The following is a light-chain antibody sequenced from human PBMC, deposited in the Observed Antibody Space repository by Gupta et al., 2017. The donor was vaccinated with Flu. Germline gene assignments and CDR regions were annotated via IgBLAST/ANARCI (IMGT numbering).Light chain of an antibody. CDR1: SSNIEHNY. V-gene: IGLV1-51*01. Sequence: QPVFTQAPSVAAAPGQKVTISCSGSSSNIEHNYVSWYQQLPGTAPKLLIYDDDKRPSGIPDRFSGSKSGTSATLGITGLQTGDEADYYCAAWDSSLTAVLFGGGTKLTVL. CDR3: AAWDSSLTAVL. J-gene: IGLJ3*02. CDR2: DDD.